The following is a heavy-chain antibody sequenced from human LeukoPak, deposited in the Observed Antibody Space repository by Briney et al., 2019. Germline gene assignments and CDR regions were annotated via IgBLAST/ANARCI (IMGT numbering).Heavy chain of an antibody. CDR1: GFTFSSYW. V-gene: IGHV3-7*01. CDR2: IKQDGSEK. CDR3: ARDGDFWSGYRFDY. D-gene: IGHD3-3*01. Sequence: GGSLRLSCAASGFTFSSYWMSWVRQAPGKGLEWVANIKQDGSEKYYVDSVKGRFTISRDNAKNSLYLQMNSLRAEDTAVYYCARDGDFWSGYRFDYWGQGTLVTVSS. J-gene: IGHJ4*02.